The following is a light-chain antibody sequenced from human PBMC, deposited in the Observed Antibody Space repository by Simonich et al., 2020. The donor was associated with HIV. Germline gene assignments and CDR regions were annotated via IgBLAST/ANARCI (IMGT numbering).Light chain of an antibody. CDR3: QQYNNWPGT. Sequence: EVVLTQSPATLSLSPGERATLSCRASQSVSNNLAWYQQKPCQAPRLLIYGASTRATGFPARFSGSASGTEFTLTISSLQSEDFAVYYCQQYNNWPGTFGQGTKLEIK. J-gene: IGKJ2*01. CDR1: QSVSNN. CDR2: GAS. V-gene: IGKV3-15*01.